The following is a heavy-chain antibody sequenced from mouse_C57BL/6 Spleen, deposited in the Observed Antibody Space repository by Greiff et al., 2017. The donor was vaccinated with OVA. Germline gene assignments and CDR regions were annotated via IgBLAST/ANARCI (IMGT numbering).Heavy chain of an antibody. CDR2: ISYDGSN. J-gene: IGHJ4*01. D-gene: IGHD2-1*01. V-gene: IGHV3-6*01. CDR1: GYSITSGYY. CDR3: ARVIYYGNPYAMDY. Sequence: EVQLQQSGPGLVKPSQSLSLTCSVTGYSITSGYYWNWIRQFPGNKLEWMGYISYDGSNNYNPSLKNRISITRDTSKNQFFLKLNSVTTEDTATYYCARVIYYGNPYAMDYWGQGTSVTVSS.